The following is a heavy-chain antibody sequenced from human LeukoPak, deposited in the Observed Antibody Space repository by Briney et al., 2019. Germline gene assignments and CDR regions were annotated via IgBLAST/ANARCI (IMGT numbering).Heavy chain of an antibody. J-gene: IGHJ4*02. Sequence: MSSETLSLTCTVSGGSISSYYWSWIRQPPGKGLEWIGYIYYSGSTNYNPSLKSRVTISVDTSKNQFSLKLSSVTAADTAVYYCALYYDSSGFDYWGQGTLVTVSS. CDR2: IYYSGST. V-gene: IGHV4-59*08. CDR3: ALYYDSSGFDY. CDR1: GGSISSYY. D-gene: IGHD3-22*01.